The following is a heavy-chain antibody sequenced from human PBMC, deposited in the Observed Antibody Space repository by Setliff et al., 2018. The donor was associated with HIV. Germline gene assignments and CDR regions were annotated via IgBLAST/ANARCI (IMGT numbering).Heavy chain of an antibody. V-gene: IGHV4-4*08. D-gene: IGHD2-15*01. J-gene: IGHJ4*02. CDR2: IYTSGST. CDR1: GGSISSYY. CDR3: ARVDCSGGSCYSPAY. Sequence: PSETLSLTCTVSGGSISSYYWSWIRQPPGKGLEWIGYIYTSGSTNYNPSLKSRVTISQDTYKNQFSLRLTSVTAADTAVYYCARVDCSGGSCYSPAYWGQGTLVTVSS.